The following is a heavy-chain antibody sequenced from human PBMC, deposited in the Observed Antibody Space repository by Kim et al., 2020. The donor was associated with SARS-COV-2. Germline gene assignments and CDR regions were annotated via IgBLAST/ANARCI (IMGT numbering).Heavy chain of an antibody. J-gene: IGHJ4*02. Sequence: YANRTLESRVTISVDTSKNQFSLNLSSVTAADTAVYYCARGPGGTGAWYYWGQGTLVTVSS. V-gene: IGHV4-31*02. D-gene: IGHD1-1*01. CDR3: ARGPGGTGAWYY.